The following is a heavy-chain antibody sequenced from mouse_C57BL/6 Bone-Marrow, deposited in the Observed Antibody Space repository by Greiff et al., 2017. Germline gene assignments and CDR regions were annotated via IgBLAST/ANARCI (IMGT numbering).Heavy chain of an antibody. D-gene: IGHD2-4*01. V-gene: IGHV1-76*01. J-gene: IGHJ2*01. CDR3: ARSLIYYDYGGVDY. CDR2: IYPGSGNT. CDR1: GYTFTDYY. Sequence: VQLQQSGAELVRPGASVKLSCKASGYTFTDYYINWVKQRPGQGLEWIARIYPGSGNTYYNEKFKGKATLTAEKSSSTAYMQLSSLTSEDSAVYFCARSLIYYDYGGVDYWGQGTTLTVSS.